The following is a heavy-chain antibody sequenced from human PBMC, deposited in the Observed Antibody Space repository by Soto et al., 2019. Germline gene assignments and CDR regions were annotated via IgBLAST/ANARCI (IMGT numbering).Heavy chain of an antibody. CDR3: AKDRKLAAAGTEPLDY. J-gene: IGHJ4*02. V-gene: IGHV3-30*18. CDR1: RFTFSSYG. D-gene: IGHD6-13*01. CDR2: ISYDGSNK. Sequence: GGSLSLSCAASRFTFSSYGMHWVRQAQSKGLEWVAVISYDGSNKYYADSVKGRFTISRDNSKNTLYLQMNSLRAEDTAVYYCAKDRKLAAAGTEPLDYWGQGTLVTVSS.